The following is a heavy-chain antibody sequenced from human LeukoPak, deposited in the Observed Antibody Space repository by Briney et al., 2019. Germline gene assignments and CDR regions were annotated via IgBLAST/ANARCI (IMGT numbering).Heavy chain of an antibody. CDR3: AKDWGGTNYSLEGGHDY. Sequence: SGGSLRLSCAASGFTFSSYGMHGVRQAPGKGLEWVAFIRYDGSNKYYADSVKGRFTISRDNSKNTLYLQMNSLRAEYTAVYYWAKDWGGTNYSLEGGHDYWGQGTLVTVSS. CDR1: GFTFSSYG. J-gene: IGHJ4*02. CDR2: IRYDGSNK. D-gene: IGHD1-7*01. V-gene: IGHV3-30*02.